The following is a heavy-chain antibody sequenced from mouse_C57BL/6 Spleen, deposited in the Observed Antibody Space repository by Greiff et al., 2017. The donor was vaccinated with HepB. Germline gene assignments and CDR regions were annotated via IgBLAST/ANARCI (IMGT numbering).Heavy chain of an antibody. CDR2: IDPSDSYT. J-gene: IGHJ3*01. D-gene: IGHD2-4*01. Sequence: QVQLQQPGAELVMPGASVKLSCKASGYTFTSYWMHWVKQRPGQGLEWIGEIDPSDSYTNYNQKFKGKSTLTVDKSSSTAYMQLSSLTSEDSAVYYCARGYDYDGAYWGKGTLVTVCA. V-gene: IGHV1-69*01. CDR1: GYTFTSYW. CDR3: ARGYDYDGAY.